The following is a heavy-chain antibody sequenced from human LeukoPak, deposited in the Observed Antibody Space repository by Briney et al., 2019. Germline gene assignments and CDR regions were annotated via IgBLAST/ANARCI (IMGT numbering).Heavy chain of an antibody. Sequence: GGALRLSCAASGFTFSNAWMSWVRQAPGKGLEWVGRIKSKTDGGTTDYAAPVKGRFTISRDDSKNTLYLQMNSLKTEDTAVYYCTTDFTNYYDSSGYYYNDYWGQGTLVTVSS. D-gene: IGHD3-22*01. CDR1: GFTFSNAW. CDR3: TTDFTNYYDSSGYYYNDY. J-gene: IGHJ4*02. V-gene: IGHV3-15*01. CDR2: IKSKTDGGTT.